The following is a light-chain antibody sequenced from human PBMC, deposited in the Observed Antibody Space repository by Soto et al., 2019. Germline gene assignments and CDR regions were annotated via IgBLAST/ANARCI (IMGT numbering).Light chain of an antibody. CDR2: STS. V-gene: IGLV1-44*01. J-gene: IGLJ1*01. CDR1: SSTIGSNT. Sequence: QSVLARPPSASGTPGQIVAISCSGSSSTIGSNTVTWYQQLPGTAPKLLIYSTSQRSSGVPGRFSGSKSGASASLSISGLQSEDEADYYCAAWDDRLDVYVFGTGTKVTVL. CDR3: AAWDDRLDVYV.